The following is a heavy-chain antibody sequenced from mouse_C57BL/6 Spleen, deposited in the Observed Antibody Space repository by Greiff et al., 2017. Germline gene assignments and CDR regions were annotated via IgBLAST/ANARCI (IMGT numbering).Heavy chain of an antibody. J-gene: IGHJ2*01. CDR1: GYTFTDYN. D-gene: IGHD1-1*01. CDR2: INPNNGGT. CDR3: AREGITTPVAD. Sequence: VQLKESGPELVKPGASVKMSCKASGYTFTDYNMHWVKQSHGKSLEWIGYINPNNGGTSYNQKFKGKATLTVNKSSSTAYMELRSLTSEDSAVYYCAREGITTPVADWGQGTTLTVSA. V-gene: IGHV1-22*01.